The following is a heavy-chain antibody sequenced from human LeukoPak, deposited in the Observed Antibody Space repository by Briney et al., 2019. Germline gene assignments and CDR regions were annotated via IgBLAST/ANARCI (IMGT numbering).Heavy chain of an antibody. J-gene: IGHJ4*02. D-gene: IGHD4-23*01. CDR2: INHSGST. Sequence: SETLSLTCAVYGGSFSGYYWSWIRQPPGKGREWIGEINHSGSTNYNPSLKSRVTISVDTSKNQFSLKLRPVTAADTAVYYCARGGRWLPLDYWGQGTLVTVSS. CDR1: GGSFSGYY. V-gene: IGHV4-34*01. CDR3: ARGGRWLPLDY.